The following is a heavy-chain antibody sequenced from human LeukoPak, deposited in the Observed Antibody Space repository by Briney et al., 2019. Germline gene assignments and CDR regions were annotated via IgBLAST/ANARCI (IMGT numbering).Heavy chain of an antibody. J-gene: IGHJ3*02. CDR3: ASEVGVAFDI. CDR2: ISSSGGTT. Sequence: GGSLRLSCAASGFTLSDYYMNWIRQAPGKGLEWVSYISSSGGTTHYADSVKGRFTISRDNAKNSLFLQMNSLRAEDTAVYYCASEVGVAFDIWGQGTMITVSS. D-gene: IGHD1-26*01. CDR1: GFTLSDYY. V-gene: IGHV3-11*01.